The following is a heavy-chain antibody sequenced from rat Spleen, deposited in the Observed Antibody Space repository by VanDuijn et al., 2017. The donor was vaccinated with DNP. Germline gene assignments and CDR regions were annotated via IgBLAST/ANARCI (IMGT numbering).Heavy chain of an antibody. CDR1: GFTFSDSA. V-gene: IGHV5-17*01. D-gene: IGHD4-3*01. J-gene: IGHJ2*01. Sequence: EVQLVESGGRLVQPGNSLKLSCVASGFTFSDSAMAWVRQSPKKGLEWVTTIIHDGSSSYYRDSVKGRFTVSRDNAKTTLYLQMNSLRSEDMATYYCARWFNSGYYFDYWGQGVMVTVSS. CDR3: ARWFNSGYYFDY. CDR2: IIHDGSSS.